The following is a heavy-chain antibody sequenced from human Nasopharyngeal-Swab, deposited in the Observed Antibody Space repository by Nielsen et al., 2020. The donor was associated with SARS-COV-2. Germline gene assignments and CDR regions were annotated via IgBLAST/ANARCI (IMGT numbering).Heavy chain of an antibody. Sequence: GGSLRLSCAASRFTFSDYWMSWVRQAPGKGLEWVANIKQDGSEIYYADSVKGRFTISRDNDSNSLYLQMRSLRAEDTAVYHCARHGADCSRTSCYRRHGFDIWGQGTMVTVSS. CDR1: RFTFSDYW. CDR2: IKQDGSEI. J-gene: IGHJ3*02. CDR3: ARHGADCSRTSCYRRHGFDI. V-gene: IGHV3-7*01. D-gene: IGHD2-2*02.